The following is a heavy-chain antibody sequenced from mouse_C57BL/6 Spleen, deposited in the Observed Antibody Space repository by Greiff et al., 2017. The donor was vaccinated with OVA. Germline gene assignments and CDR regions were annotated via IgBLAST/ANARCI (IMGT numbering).Heavy chain of an antibody. D-gene: IGHD1-1*01. CDR1: GYAFTNYL. J-gene: IGHJ3*01. V-gene: IGHV1-54*01. CDR3: ARGNYVGGFAY. Sequence: VQLQQSGAELVRPGTSVKVSCKASGYAFTNYLIDWVKQRPGQGLEWIGVINPGSGGTNYNEKFKGKATLTADKSSSTAYMQLSSLSSDDSAVYFFARGNYVGGFAYWGQGTLVTVSA. CDR2: INPGSGGT.